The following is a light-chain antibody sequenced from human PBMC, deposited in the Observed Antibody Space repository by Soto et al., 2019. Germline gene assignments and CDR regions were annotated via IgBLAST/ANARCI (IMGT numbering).Light chain of an antibody. V-gene: IGKV3-11*01. CDR2: DAS. J-gene: IGKJ4*01. Sequence: IVLTQSPATLSLSPWERATLSCRASQSVDSYLAWYQQKPGQAPRLLIYDASNRATGIPARFSGSGSGTDFTLTISSLQPDDFATYYCQQYNSYSTFGGGTKVDIK. CDR1: QSVDSY. CDR3: QQYNSYST.